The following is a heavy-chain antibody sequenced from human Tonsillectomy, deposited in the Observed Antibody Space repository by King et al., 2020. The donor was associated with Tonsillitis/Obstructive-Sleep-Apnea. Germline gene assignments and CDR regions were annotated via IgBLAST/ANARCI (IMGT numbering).Heavy chain of an antibody. CDR3: ARDRYYGDYKFDY. CDR1: GGSISSSNW. CDR2: IYHSGST. Sequence: VQLQESGPGLVKPSGTLSLTCAVSGGSISSSNWWSWVRQPPGKGLEWIGEIYHSGSTNYNPSLKIRVTISVDKSKNQFSLKLGSVTAADTAVYYCARDRYYGDYKFDYWGQGTLVTVSS. J-gene: IGHJ4*02. D-gene: IGHD4-17*01. V-gene: IGHV4-4*02.